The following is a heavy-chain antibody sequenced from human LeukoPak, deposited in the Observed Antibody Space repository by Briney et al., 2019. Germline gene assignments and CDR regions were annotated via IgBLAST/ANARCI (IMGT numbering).Heavy chain of an antibody. Sequence: SETLSLTCTVSGGSISSGGYYWSWIRQHPGKGLEWIGYIYYSGSTYYNPSLKSQVTISVDTSKNQFSLKLGSVTAADTAVYYCARSQGYYYDSSGYYDQRGYFDYWGQGTLVTVSS. CDR3: ARSQGYYYDSSGYYDQRGYFDY. D-gene: IGHD3-22*01. J-gene: IGHJ4*02. CDR1: GGSISSGGYY. CDR2: IYYSGST. V-gene: IGHV4-31*01.